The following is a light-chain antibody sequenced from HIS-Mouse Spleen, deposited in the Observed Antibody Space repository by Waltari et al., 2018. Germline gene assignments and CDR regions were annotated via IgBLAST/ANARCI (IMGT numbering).Light chain of an antibody. V-gene: IGLV3-10*01. Sequence: SYELTQPPSVSVSPGQTARITCSGDALPKKYAYWYQQKSGQAPVLVIYEDSKRPSGFPERFSGSSSGTMATLTISGAQVEDEAYYYCYSTDSSGNHRVFGGGTKLTVL. J-gene: IGLJ2*01. CDR2: EDS. CDR3: YSTDSSGNHRV. CDR1: ALPKKY.